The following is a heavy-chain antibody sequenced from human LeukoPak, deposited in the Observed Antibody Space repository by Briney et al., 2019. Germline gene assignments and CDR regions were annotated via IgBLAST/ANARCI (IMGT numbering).Heavy chain of an antibody. CDR2: ISNSDSTI. J-gene: IGHJ4*02. CDR1: GFTFSAYE. CDR3: ARGQPRSHGSSYYFDY. V-gene: IGHV3-48*03. D-gene: IGHD6-13*01. Sequence: PGGSLRLSCVVSGFTFSAYEMNWVRQAPGKGLEWVSYISNSDSTISSADSVKGRFTISRDNAKNSLYLQMNSLRAEDTAVYYCARGQPRSHGSSYYFDYWGQGTLVTVSS.